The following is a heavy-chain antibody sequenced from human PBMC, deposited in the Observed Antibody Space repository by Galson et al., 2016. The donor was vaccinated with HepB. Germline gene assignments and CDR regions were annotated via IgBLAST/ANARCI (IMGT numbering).Heavy chain of an antibody. CDR2: ISRSGDSR. CDR1: GFTFSRYG. CDR3: ARDGSVFDY. J-gene: IGHJ4*02. V-gene: IGHV3-23*01. D-gene: IGHD6-25*01. Sequence: SLRLSCAGSGFTFSRYGMTWVRQAPGKGLEDVSSISRSGDSRDYSDSVKGRFTISRDNSKNTLSLQMNSLRAEDTAVYYCARDGSVFDYWGQGTRVTVSS.